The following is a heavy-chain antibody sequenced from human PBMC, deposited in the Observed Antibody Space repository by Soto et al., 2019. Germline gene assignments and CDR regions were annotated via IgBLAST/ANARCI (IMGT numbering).Heavy chain of an antibody. V-gene: IGHV3-23*01. Sequence: GGSLRLSCAASGSTFSSDARGRVRQGPGKGLEWVAVVSSGGSTHYADSVRGRFTISRDNSKNTLSLQMNSLTAEDTAVYFCAKRRGAGGHFDYWGQGALVTVSS. D-gene: IGHD2-15*01. CDR3: AKRRGAGGHFDY. CDR1: GSTFSSDA. J-gene: IGHJ4*02. CDR2: VSSGGST.